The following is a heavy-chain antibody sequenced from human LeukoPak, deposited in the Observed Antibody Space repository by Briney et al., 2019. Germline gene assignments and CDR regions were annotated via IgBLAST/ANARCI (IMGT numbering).Heavy chain of an antibody. CDR2: ITGSEDNT. CDR1: GFTFSSYA. Sequence: GGSLRLSCAASGFTFSSYAMSWVRQAPGKGLEWVSVITGSEDNTYYADSVKGRFTISRDNSKNTLYLQMNSLRAEDTAVYYCAKTLIYSSGWFDAWGQGTLVTVSS. J-gene: IGHJ5*02. V-gene: IGHV3-23*01. D-gene: IGHD6-19*01. CDR3: AKTLIYSSGWFDA.